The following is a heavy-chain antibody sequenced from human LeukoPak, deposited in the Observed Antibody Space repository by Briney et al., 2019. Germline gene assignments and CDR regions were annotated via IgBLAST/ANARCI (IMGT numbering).Heavy chain of an antibody. J-gene: IGHJ4*02. CDR1: GYTFTGYY. CDR2: IDANTGGT. CDR3: ARHHSQQLDLDY. Sequence: ASVKVSCKASGYTFTGYYMHWVRQAPGQGLEGMGWIDANTGGTNYEQRFQGRVTMTRDTSISTVYMELSTLRSHDTAVYFCARHHSQQLDLDYWGQGTLVTVSS. D-gene: IGHD6-6*01. V-gene: IGHV1-2*02.